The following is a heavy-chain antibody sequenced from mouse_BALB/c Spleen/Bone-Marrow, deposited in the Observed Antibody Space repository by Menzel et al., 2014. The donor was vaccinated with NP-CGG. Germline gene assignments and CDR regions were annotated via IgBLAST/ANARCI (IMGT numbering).Heavy chain of an antibody. CDR1: GFTFSSFG. CDR3: AREDRYYGFVY. CDR2: INTDITTL. Sequence: EVKLVESGGDLVQPGGSRKLSCAASGFTFSSFGMHWVRQPPEKGLEWVAYINTDITTLYYSHTVKDRVTVSRDNPKNTLFLHMTSLTSEDTAIYYCAREDRYYGFVYWGQGTLVTVA. V-gene: IGHV5-17*02. J-gene: IGHJ3*01. D-gene: IGHD1-1*02.